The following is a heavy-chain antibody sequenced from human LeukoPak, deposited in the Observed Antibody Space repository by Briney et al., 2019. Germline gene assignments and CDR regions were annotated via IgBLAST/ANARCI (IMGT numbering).Heavy chain of an antibody. CDR2: IYHSGST. CDR1: GYSISSGYY. V-gene: IGHV4-38-2*01. CDR3: LVVPAAIWGQVDY. Sequence: PSETPSLTCAVSGYSISSGYYWGWIRQPPGKGLEWIGSIYHSGSTYYNPSLKSRVTISVDTSKNQFSLKLISVTAADTAVYYCLVVPAAIWGQVDYWGQGTLVTVSS. J-gene: IGHJ4*02. D-gene: IGHD2-2*01.